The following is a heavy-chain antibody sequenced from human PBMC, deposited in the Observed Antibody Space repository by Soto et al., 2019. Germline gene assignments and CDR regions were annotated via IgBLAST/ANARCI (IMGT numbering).Heavy chain of an antibody. CDR3: IREGFCTGGNCYSSYLDF. CDR1: GFPFSDHY. J-gene: IGHJ4*02. Sequence: EVQVVESGGGLVQPGGSLRLSCAAFGFPFSDHYMDWVRQAPGKGLEWVGRIRNKANSYTTEYAASVRGRFTVSRDDSKKSLFLQMNSLKTEDTAVYYCIREGFCTGGNCYSSYLDFWGQGTLVTVSS. V-gene: IGHV3-72*01. CDR2: IRNKANSYTT. D-gene: IGHD2-15*01.